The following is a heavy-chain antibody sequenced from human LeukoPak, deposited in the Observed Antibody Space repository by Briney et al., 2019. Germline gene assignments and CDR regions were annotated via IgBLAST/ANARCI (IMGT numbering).Heavy chain of an antibody. CDR3: AREVEMATTLSFDY. D-gene: IGHD5-24*01. Sequence: PGGSLRLSCAASGFTVSTKYMSWVRQAPGKGLEWVSVIYSGGSTYYADSVKGRFTISTDNSKNTLYLQMNSLRAEDTAVYYCAREVEMATTLSFDYWGQGTLVTVSS. J-gene: IGHJ4*02. V-gene: IGHV3-53*01. CDR2: IYSGGST. CDR1: GFTVSTKY.